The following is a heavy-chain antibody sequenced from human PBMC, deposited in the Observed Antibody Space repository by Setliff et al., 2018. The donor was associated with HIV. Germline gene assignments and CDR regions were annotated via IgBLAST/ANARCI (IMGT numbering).Heavy chain of an antibody. Sequence: VASVKVSCKTSGYSFTNYAIHWVRQAPGQGLEWMGWINGGIDRPEYSEKFQGRVTITRDPSASTDYMELSSLASEDTAVYYCARDSESYRSGWYLGAHWFDPWGQGTLVTVSS. CDR3: ARDSESYRSGWYLGAHWFDP. J-gene: IGHJ5*02. V-gene: IGHV1-3*01. D-gene: IGHD6-19*01. CDR1: GYSFTNYA. CDR2: INGGIDRP.